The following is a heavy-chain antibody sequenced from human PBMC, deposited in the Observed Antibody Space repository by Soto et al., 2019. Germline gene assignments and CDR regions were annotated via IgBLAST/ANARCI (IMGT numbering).Heavy chain of an antibody. D-gene: IGHD1-7*01. V-gene: IGHV3-30-3*01. J-gene: IGHJ4*02. CDR3: ARDRGITGTTGGLDY. Sequence: QVQLVESGGGVVQPGRSLRLSCAASGFTFSSYAMHWVRQAPGTGLEWVAVISYDGSNKYYADSVKGRFTISRDNSKNTLYLQMNSLRAEDTAVYYCARDRGITGTTGGLDYWGQGTLVTVSS. CDR2: ISYDGSNK. CDR1: GFTFSSYA.